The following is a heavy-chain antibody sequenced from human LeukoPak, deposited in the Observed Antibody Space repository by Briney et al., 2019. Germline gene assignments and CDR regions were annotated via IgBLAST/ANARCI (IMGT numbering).Heavy chain of an antibody. V-gene: IGHV3-15*01. D-gene: IGHD3-10*01. Sequence: PGGSLRLSCAASGFTFSNAWMSWVRQAPGKGLEWVGHIKSKTDGGTTDYAAPVKGRFTVSRDDSKSTLYLQMNSLRTEDTAVYYCSTDPRYYYGSGSPSPRIDCWGQGTLVTVSS. CDR3: STDPRYYYGSGSPSPRIDC. CDR2: IKSKTDGGTT. J-gene: IGHJ4*02. CDR1: GFTFSNAW.